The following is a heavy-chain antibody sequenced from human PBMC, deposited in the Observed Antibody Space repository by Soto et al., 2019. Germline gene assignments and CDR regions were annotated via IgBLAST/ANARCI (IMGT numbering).Heavy chain of an antibody. V-gene: IGHV3-23*01. CDR2: ISGSGGST. D-gene: IGHD1-26*01. Sequence: GGSLRLSCAASGFTFSSYAMSWVRQAPGKGLEWVSAISGSGGSTYYADSVKGRFTISRDNSKNTLYLQMNSLRAEDMAVYYCKTEAAPLLDARFIVGATTAFDIWGQGTMVTVSS. CDR1: GFTFSSYA. CDR3: KTEAAPLLDARFIVGATTAFDI. J-gene: IGHJ3*02.